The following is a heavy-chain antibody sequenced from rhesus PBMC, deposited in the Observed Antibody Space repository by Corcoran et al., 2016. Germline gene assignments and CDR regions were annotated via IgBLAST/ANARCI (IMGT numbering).Heavy chain of an antibody. CDR1: GFTFSSYG. CDR3: AKDPTIFGLVRFKGVDV. Sequence: EVQLVETGGGLVQPGGSLKLSCAASGFTFSSYGMSWVRQAPGKGLEWVSAINSGGGRTDHADTVQGRFTISRDNSKNTIYLQMNSLRAEDTAVYYCAKDPTIFGLVRFKGVDVWGPGVLVTVSS. V-gene: IGHV3S5*01. CDR2: INSGGGRT. D-gene: IGHD3-3*01. J-gene: IGHJ5-1*01.